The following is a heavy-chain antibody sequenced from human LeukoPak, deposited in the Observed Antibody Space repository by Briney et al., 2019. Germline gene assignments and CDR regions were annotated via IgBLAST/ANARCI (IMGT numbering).Heavy chain of an antibody. CDR3: ARPYYGDYESYAFDI. CDR2: IYYSGST. D-gene: IGHD4-17*01. J-gene: IGHJ3*02. Sequence: SETLSHTCTVSGGSISSSSYYWGWIRQPPGKGLEWIGSIYYSGSTYYNPSLKSRVTISVDTSKNQFSLKLSSVTAADTAVYYCARPYYGDYESYAFDIWGQGTMVTVSS. V-gene: IGHV4-39*01. CDR1: GGSISSSSYY.